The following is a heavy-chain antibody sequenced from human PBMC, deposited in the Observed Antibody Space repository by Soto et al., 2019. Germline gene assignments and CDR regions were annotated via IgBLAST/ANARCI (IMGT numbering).Heavy chain of an antibody. D-gene: IGHD2-15*01. CDR2: IIPIFGTA. CDR1: GGTFSSYA. J-gene: IGHJ6*02. V-gene: IGHV1-69*01. Sequence: QVQLVQSGAEVKKPGSSVKVSCKAPGGTFSSYAISWVRQAPGQGLEWMGGIIPIFGTAKYAQKFHGRVTITADESTSTGYVELSSLRSEDTAVYYCARSQGGSSSLDIYYYYYYGMDVWGQGTTLTVSS. CDR3: ARSQGGSSSLDIYYYYYYGMDV.